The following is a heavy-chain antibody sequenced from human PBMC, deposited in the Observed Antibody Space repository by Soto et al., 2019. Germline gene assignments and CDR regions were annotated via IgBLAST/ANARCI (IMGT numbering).Heavy chain of an antibody. CDR3: ASGNDRGRRGGIIDY. CDR1: GYTFTGYY. J-gene: IGHJ4*02. D-gene: IGHD1-26*01. Sequence: SSVKVSCKASGYTFTGYYMHWVRQAPGQGLEWMGWINPNSGGTNYAQKFRGRVTMTRDTSISTAYMELSRLRSDDTAVYYCASGNDRGRRGGIIDYWGQGTLVTVSS. CDR2: INPNSGGT. V-gene: IGHV1-2*02.